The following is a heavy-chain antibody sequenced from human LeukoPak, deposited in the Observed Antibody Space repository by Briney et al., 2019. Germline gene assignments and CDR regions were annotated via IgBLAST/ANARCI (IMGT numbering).Heavy chain of an antibody. D-gene: IGHD3-16*01. Sequence: SETLSLTCTVSGGSISSGDYYWSWIRQPPGKGLEWIGYIYYSGSTYYNPSLKSRVTISVDTSKNQFSLKLSSVTAADTAVYYCARDEAHYVWRSYSRSLDAFDIWGQGTMVTVSS. CDR3: ARDEAHYVWRSYSRSLDAFDI. J-gene: IGHJ3*02. CDR2: IYYSGST. CDR1: GGSISSGDYY. V-gene: IGHV4-30-4*08.